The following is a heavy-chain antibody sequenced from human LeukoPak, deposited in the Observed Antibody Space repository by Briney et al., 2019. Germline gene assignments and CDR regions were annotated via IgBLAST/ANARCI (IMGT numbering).Heavy chain of an antibody. Sequence: GGSLRLSCAASGFTISTNGMHWVRQAPGKGLEWVAVIWNDGTNKYYADSVKGRFTISRDNSKNTVYLQMNSLRAEDTAVYYCARDYASDYWGQGTLVTVCS. D-gene: IGHD3-10*01. CDR1: GFTISTNG. V-gene: IGHV3-33*01. J-gene: IGHJ4*02. CDR2: IWNDGTNK. CDR3: ARDYASDY.